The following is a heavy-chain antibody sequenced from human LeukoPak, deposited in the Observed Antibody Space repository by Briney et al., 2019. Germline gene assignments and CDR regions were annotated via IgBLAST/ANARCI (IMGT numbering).Heavy chain of an antibody. CDR1: GYTFTGYY. D-gene: IGHD5-18*01. J-gene: IGHJ3*02. CDR2: INPNSGGT. V-gene: IGHV1-2*06. CDR3: ARETGPWIQLWFFDRHAFDI. Sequence: ASVKVSCKASGYTFTGYYMHWVRQVPGQGLEWMGRINPNSGGTNYAQKFQGRVTMTRDTSINTGYMELSRLRSDDTAVYYCARETGPWIQLWFFDRHAFDIWGQGTMVTVSS.